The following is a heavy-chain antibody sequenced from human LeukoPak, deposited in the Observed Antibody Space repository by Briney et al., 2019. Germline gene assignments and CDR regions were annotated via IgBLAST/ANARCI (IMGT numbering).Heavy chain of an antibody. CDR1: GYAITSGGFS. CDR2: IYDRGPA. Sequence: SETLSLTCTVSGYAITSGGFSWNWIRQPPGKGLEWIGCIYDRGPAYYNPSLKSRFTISVDRPKNQLFLNVTSLTAADTAVYYCARSRQASGLFNSWGQGTLVVVSS. CDR3: ARSRQASGLFNS. D-gene: IGHD3-10*01. V-gene: IGHV4-30-2*01. J-gene: IGHJ5*01.